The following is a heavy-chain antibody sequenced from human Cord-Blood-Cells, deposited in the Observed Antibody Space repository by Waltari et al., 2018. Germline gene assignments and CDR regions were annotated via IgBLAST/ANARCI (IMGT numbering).Heavy chain of an antibody. Sequence: QVQLVESGGGVVQPGRSLRLSCAASGFTFSSYGMHWVRQAPGKGLEWVAVISYDGMNKYYADSVKGRFTISRDNSKNTLYLQMNSLRAEDTAVYYCAKGLVPAAPSGYYYMDVWGKGTTVTVSS. D-gene: IGHD2-2*01. CDR3: AKGLVPAAPSGYYYMDV. CDR2: ISYDGMNK. CDR1: GFTFSSYG. V-gene: IGHV3-30*18. J-gene: IGHJ6*03.